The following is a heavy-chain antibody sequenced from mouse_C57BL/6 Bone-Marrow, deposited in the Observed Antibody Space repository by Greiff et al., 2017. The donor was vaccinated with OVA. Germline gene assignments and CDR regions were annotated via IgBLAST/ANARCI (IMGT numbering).Heavy chain of an antibody. CDR3: ATYGNYWYFDV. V-gene: IGHV1-85*01. CDR1: GYTFTSYD. D-gene: IGHD2-1*01. CDR2: IYPRDGST. J-gene: IGHJ1*03. Sequence: VQLQQSGPELVKPGASVKLSCKASGYTFTSYDINWVKQRPGQGLEWIGWIYPRDGSTKYNEQFKGKATLTVDTSSSTSYMELHSLTSEDSAVYFCATYGNYWYFDVWGTGTTVTVSS.